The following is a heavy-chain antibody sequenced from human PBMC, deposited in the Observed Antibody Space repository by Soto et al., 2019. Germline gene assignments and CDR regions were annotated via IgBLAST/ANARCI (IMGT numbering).Heavy chain of an antibody. V-gene: IGHV3-23*01. J-gene: IGHJ6*03. Sequence: KGLEWVSAISGSGGSTYYADSVKGRFTISRDNSKNTLYLQMNSLRAEDTAVYYCASVYCTNGLCEFYHYMGVRAKRT. D-gene: IGHD2-8*01. CDR2: ISGSGGST. CDR3: ASVYCTNGLCEFYHYMGV.